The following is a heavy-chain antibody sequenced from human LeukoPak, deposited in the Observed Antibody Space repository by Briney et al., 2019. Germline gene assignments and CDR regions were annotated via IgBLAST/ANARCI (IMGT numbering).Heavy chain of an antibody. J-gene: IGHJ4*02. V-gene: IGHV4-34*01. Sequence: SEALSLTCAVYGESFSGYYWSWIRQPPGKGLEWIGDINHSGSTNYNPSLKSRVTISVDTSKNQFSLNLNSVTAADTAVYYCARGGGRDFDYWGQGTLVTVSS. CDR1: GESFSGYY. CDR3: ARGGGRDFDY. D-gene: IGHD2-15*01. CDR2: INHSGST.